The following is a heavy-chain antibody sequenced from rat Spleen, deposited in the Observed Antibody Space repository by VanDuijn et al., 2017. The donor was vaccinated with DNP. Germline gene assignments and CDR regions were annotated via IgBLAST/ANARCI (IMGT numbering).Heavy chain of an antibody. J-gene: IGHJ4*01. D-gene: IGHD1-12*01. CDR1: GFTFKNYW. CDR3: ARFDGYSYLYLMDV. V-gene: IGHV5-31*01. CDR2: ITSSDANP. Sequence: EVQLVESGGDLVQPGRSLNLSCVASGFTFKNYWMTWIRQVPGKGLEWVASITSSDANPYYPDSVKGRFTISRDNAQDTLYLQMNSLRPEDTATYYCARFDGYSYLYLMDVWGQGPSVTVSS.